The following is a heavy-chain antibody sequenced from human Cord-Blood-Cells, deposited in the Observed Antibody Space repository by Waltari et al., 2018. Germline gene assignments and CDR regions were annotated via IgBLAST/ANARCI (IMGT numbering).Heavy chain of an antibody. CDR2: FDPEDGET. J-gene: IGHJ2*01. CDR3: ATDKDSSGWGYWYFDL. D-gene: IGHD6-19*01. Sequence: QVQLVQSGAEVKKPGASVKVSCKVSGYTLTELPMHWVRQAPGKGLEWMGGFDPEDGETIYAQQFQGRVTMTEDTSTDTAYMELSSLRAEDTAVYYCATDKDSSGWGYWYFDLWGRGTLVTVSS. CDR1: GYTLTELP. V-gene: IGHV1-24*01.